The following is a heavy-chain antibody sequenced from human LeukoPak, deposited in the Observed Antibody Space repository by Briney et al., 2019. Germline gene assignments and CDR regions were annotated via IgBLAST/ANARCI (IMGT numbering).Heavy chain of an antibody. D-gene: IGHD3-3*01. V-gene: IGHV3-48*01. CDR3: AKDGGAIFGVVIIGGYYFDY. CDR2: ISSSSSTI. J-gene: IGHJ4*02. CDR1: GFTFSSYS. Sequence: GGSLRLSCAASGFTFSSYSMNWVRQAPGKGLEWVSYISSSSSTIYYADSVKGRFTISRDNAKNSLYLQMNSLRAEDTAVYYCAKDGGAIFGVVIIGGYYFDYWGQGTLVTVSS.